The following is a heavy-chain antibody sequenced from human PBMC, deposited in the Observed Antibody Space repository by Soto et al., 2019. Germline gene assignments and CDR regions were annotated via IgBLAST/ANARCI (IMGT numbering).Heavy chain of an antibody. V-gene: IGHV4-31*03. D-gene: IGHD6-6*01. CDR1: GGSISSGGYY. J-gene: IGHJ5*02. CDR3: ARSGSSSAGWFDP. Sequence: QVQLQESGPGLVKPSQTLSLTCTVSGGSISSGGYYWSWIRQHPGKGLEWIGYIYYSGSTYYNPSLKSRITISVDKSKNQFSLKLSSVTAADTAVYYCARSGSSSAGWFDPWGQGTLVTVSS. CDR2: IYYSGST.